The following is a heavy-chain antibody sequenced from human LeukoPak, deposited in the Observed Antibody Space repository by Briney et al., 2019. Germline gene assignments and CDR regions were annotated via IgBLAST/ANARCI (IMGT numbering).Heavy chain of an antibody. CDR2: ISGSGGNT. CDR3: AKGARESYYFDY. CDR1: GFTFSSNA. D-gene: IGHD3-10*01. J-gene: IGHJ4*02. Sequence: GSLRLSCAASGFTFSSNAMSWVRQAPGKGLEWVSTISGSGGNTYYADSVKGRFTISRDNSKNTLYLQMNGLRAEDTAVYYCAKGARESYYFDYWGQGTLVTVSS. V-gene: IGHV3-23*01.